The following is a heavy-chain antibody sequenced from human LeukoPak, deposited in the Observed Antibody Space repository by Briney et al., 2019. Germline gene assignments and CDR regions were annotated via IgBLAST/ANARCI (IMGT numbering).Heavy chain of an antibody. Sequence: PSETLSLTCTVSGGSISSSSYYWGWIRQPPGKGLEWIGSIYYSGSTYYNPSLKSRVTISVDTSKNQFSLKLSSVTAADTAVYYCARYPYFTFGGGYYYYYMDVWGKGTTVTISS. CDR1: GGSISSSSYY. V-gene: IGHV4-39*07. CDR3: ARYPYFTFGGGYYYYYMDV. D-gene: IGHD3-16*01. CDR2: IYYSGST. J-gene: IGHJ6*03.